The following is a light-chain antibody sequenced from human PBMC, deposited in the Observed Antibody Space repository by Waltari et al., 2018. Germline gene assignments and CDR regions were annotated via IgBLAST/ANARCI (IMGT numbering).Light chain of an antibody. CDR3: QQYQIAPYT. V-gene: IGKV1-5*03. CDR2: QAS. Sequence: DIQLTQSPSTLSASVGDSVTNACRASQTVSKWLAWYRQKPGKAPQLLIYQASILHTGVPSRFSGSGSGTDFSLTINSLQPDDFATYSCQQYQIAPYTFGQGTKLEIK. J-gene: IGKJ2*01. CDR1: QTVSKW.